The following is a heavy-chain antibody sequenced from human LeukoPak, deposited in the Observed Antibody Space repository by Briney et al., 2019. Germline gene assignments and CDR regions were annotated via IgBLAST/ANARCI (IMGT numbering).Heavy chain of an antibody. Sequence: SETLSLTCAVDGGSFSGYYCSWIRHPPGKVLELIGEINHSRSTNYNPSLKSLATISVDTSKNQFYMELSSVTAGDTAVYYCARGPMVRIRPKKKYFFDYWGQGTLVTVSS. D-gene: IGHD5-18*01. CDR2: INHSRST. V-gene: IGHV4-34*01. CDR3: ARGPMVRIRPKKKYFFDY. CDR1: GGSFSGYY. J-gene: IGHJ4*02.